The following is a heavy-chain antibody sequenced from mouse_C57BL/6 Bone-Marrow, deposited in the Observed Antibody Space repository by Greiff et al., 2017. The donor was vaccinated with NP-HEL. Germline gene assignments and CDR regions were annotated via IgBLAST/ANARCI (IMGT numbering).Heavy chain of an antibody. Sequence: EVQLQESGAELVRPGASVKLSCTASGFNIKDDYMHWVKQRPEQGLEWIGWIDPENGDTEYASKFQGKATITADTSSNTAYLQLSSLTSEDTAVYYCTLVITTVVDYWGQGTTLTVSS. V-gene: IGHV14-4*01. CDR3: TLVITTVVDY. J-gene: IGHJ2*01. D-gene: IGHD1-1*01. CDR2: IDPENGDT. CDR1: GFNIKDDY.